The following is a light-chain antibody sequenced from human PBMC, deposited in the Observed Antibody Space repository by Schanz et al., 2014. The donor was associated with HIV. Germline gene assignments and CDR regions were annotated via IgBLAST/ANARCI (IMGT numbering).Light chain of an antibody. CDR1: NSDIGSYGL. V-gene: IGLV2-14*02. CDR3: TSYTTSSTWV. Sequence: QSALIQPPSVSGSPGQSVTISCTGSNSDIGSYGLVSWYQQHPGKSPKLLIYGVTKRPSGVSNRFSGSKSGNTASLTISGLQAEDEADYYCTSYTTSSTWVFGGGTKLTVL. CDR2: GVT. J-gene: IGLJ3*02.